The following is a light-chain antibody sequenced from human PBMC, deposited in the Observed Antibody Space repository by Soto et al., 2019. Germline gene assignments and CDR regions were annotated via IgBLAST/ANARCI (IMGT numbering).Light chain of an antibody. CDR3: SSYGGSNNVV. CDR1: NSDVGIYDF. CDR2: EVS. Sequence: QSALTQPASVSGTPGQSITISCTGSNSDVGIYDFVSWYQHHPGRAPKLIVSEVSHRPSGVSNRFSGSKSGNTASLTISGLQSEDEADYYCSSYGGSNNVVFGGGTKLTVL. J-gene: IGLJ2*01. V-gene: IGLV2-14*01.